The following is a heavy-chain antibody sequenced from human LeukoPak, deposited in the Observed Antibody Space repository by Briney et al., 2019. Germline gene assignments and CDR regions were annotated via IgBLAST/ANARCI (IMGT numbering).Heavy chain of an antibody. CDR2: ISSSSSYI. Sequence: PGGSLRLSCAASGFTFSSYSMNWVRRAPGKGLEWVSSISSSSSYIYYADSVKGRFTISRDNAKNSVYLQMNSLRAEDTAVYYCARGTVEMATISYWGQGTLVTVSS. CDR3: ARGTVEMATISY. D-gene: IGHD5-24*01. CDR1: GFTFSSYS. J-gene: IGHJ4*02. V-gene: IGHV3-21*01.